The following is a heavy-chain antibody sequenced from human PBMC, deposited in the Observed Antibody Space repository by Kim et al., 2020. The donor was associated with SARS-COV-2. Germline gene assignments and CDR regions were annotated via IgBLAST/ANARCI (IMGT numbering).Heavy chain of an antibody. D-gene: IGHD2-2*01. CDR3: ARDWSDSTSNSQDY. CDR1: GLIFSNHY. Sequence: GGSQRLSCAASGLIFSNHYMSWVRQAPGKGLEWVGYIKPDGGSQYYVDSVRGRFTISRDNTRNSLDLQMNSLRVEDTAVYFCARDWSDSTSNSQDYWGQGSLVTVSA. CDR2: IKPDGGSQ. J-gene: IGHJ4*02. V-gene: IGHV3-7*01.